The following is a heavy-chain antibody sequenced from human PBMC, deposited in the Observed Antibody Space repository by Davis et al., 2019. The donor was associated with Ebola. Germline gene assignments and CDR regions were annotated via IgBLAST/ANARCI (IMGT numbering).Heavy chain of an antibody. CDR2: INHSGST. CDR1: GGSFSGYY. Sequence: SETLSLTCAVYGGSFSGYYWSWIRQPPGKGLEWIGEINHSGSTNYNPSLKSRVTISVDTSKNQFSLQLNSVTPEDTAVYYCARSSSSLFDPWGQGTLVTVSS. D-gene: IGHD6-13*01. CDR3: ARSSSSLFDP. J-gene: IGHJ5*02. V-gene: IGHV4-34*01.